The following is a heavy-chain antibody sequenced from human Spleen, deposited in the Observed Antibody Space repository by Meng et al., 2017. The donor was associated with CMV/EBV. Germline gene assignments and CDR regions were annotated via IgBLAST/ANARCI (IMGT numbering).Heavy chain of an antibody. Sequence: GESLKISCAASGFTFNTYTMNWVRQAPGKGLEWVSYMNGTGATIYYADSVKGRFTISRDNAKNSLYLQMNSLRAEDTAVYYCASSGYSYGYHTLKYWGQGTLVTVSS. J-gene: IGHJ4*02. V-gene: IGHV3-48*04. D-gene: IGHD5-18*01. CDR2: MNGTGATI. CDR1: GFTFNTYT. CDR3: ASSGYSYGYHTLKY.